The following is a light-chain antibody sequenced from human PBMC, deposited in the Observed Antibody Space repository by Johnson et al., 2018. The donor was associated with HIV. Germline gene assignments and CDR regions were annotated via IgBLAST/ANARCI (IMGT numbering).Light chain of an antibody. Sequence: QSVLTQPPSVSAAPGQKVTISCSGSSSNIGNNYVSWYQQLPGTAPKIIIYDNKKRPSGITDRFSASKSGTSATLGITGLQTGDEADYYCGPWDSSLSASVFGTGTKVTVL. CDR1: SSNIGNNY. V-gene: IGLV1-51*01. CDR3: GPWDSSLSASV. J-gene: IGLJ1*01. CDR2: DNK.